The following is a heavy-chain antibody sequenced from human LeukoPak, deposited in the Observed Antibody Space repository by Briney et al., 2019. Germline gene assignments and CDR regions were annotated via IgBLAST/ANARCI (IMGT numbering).Heavy chain of an antibody. V-gene: IGHV3-33*05. CDR3: ARGPLGYCSGGSCPLPADY. D-gene: IGHD2-15*01. Sequence: GGSLRLSCAASGFTFSSYGMHWVRQAPGKGLEWVAVISYDGSNKYYADSVKGRFTISRDNSKNTLYLQMNSLRAEDTAVYYCARGPLGYCSGGSCPLPADYWGQGTLVTVSS. J-gene: IGHJ4*02. CDR1: GFTFSSYG. CDR2: ISYDGSNK.